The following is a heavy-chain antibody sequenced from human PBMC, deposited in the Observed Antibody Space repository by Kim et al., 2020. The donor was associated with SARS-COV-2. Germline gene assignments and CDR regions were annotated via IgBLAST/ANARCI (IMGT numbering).Heavy chain of an antibody. CDR2: ISAYNGNT. CDR3: ARDSRAGGYDSYYYGMDV. CDR1: GYTFTSYG. V-gene: IGHV1-18*04. D-gene: IGHD5-12*01. Sequence: ASVKVSCKASGYTFTSYGISWVRQAPGQGLEWMGWISAYNGNTNYAQKLQGRVTMTTDTSTSTAYMELRSLRSDDTAVYYCARDSRAGGYDSYYYGMDVWGQGTTVTVSS. J-gene: IGHJ6*02.